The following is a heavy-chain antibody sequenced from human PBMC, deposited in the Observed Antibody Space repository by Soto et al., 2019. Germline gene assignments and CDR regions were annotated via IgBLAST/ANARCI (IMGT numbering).Heavy chain of an antibody. CDR1: GYTFTSYG. CDR2: INASGGST. Sequence: ASVKVSCKASGYTFTSYGISWVRQAPGQGLEWMGIINASGGSTSYAQKFQGRVTMTRDTSTSTVYMELSSLRSEDTAVYYCARTGNVATISVSTGGYFDYWGQGTLVTVSS. D-gene: IGHD5-12*01. CDR3: ARTGNVATISVSTGGYFDY. J-gene: IGHJ4*02. V-gene: IGHV1-46*01.